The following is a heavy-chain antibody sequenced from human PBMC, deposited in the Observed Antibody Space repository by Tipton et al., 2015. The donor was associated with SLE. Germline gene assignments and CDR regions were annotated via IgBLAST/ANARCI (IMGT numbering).Heavy chain of an antibody. J-gene: IGHJ6*03. CDR1: GGSFSGYD. CDR3: ARDLGIVVAGYMDV. V-gene: IGHV4-34*01. CDR2: SYYTGST. Sequence: LRLSCAVYGGSFSGYDWSWIRQPPGKGLEWIGESYYTGSTNYNPSLESRVTISVDTSKNQFSLKLTSVTAADTALYYCARDLGIVVAGYMDVWGKGTTVTVSS. D-gene: IGHD2-2*01.